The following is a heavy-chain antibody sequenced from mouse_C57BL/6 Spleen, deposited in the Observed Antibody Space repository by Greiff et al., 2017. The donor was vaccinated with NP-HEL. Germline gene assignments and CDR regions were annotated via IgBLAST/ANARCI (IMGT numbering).Heavy chain of an antibody. Sequence: QVHVKQPGAELVKPGASVKLSCKASGYTFTSYWMQWVKQRPGQGLEWIGEIDPSDSYTNYNQKFKGKATLTVDTSSSTAYMQLSSLTSEDSAVYYCARRGYDYDGAMDYWGQGTSVTVSS. CDR1: GYTFTSYW. CDR2: IDPSDSYT. J-gene: IGHJ4*01. V-gene: IGHV1-50*01. D-gene: IGHD2-4*01. CDR3: ARRGYDYDGAMDY.